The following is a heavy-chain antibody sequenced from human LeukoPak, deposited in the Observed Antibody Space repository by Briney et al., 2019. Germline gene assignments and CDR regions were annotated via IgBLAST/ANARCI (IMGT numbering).Heavy chain of an antibody. D-gene: IGHD6-13*01. CDR2: ISYDGSNK. CDR1: GFTFGSYG. CDR3: ANDARIAAAPFDY. V-gene: IGHV3-30*18. Sequence: GGSLRLSCAASGFTFGSYGMHWVRQAPGKGLEWVAVISYDGSNKYYADSVKGRFTISRDNSKNTLYLQMNSLRAEDTAVYYCANDARIAAAPFDYWGQGTLVTVSS. J-gene: IGHJ4*02.